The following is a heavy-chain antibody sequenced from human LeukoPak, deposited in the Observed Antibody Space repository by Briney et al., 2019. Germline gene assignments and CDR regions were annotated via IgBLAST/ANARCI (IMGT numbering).Heavy chain of an antibody. CDR3: ARERHYGSGSYYKMPNWFDP. CDR2: ISSSGSTI. CDR1: GFTFSSYE. D-gene: IGHD3-10*01. J-gene: IGHJ5*02. Sequence: PGGPLRLSCAASGFTFSSYEMNWVRQAPGKGREWGSYISSSGSTIYYADSVKGRFTISRDNAKNSLYLQMNSLRAEDTAVYYRARERHYGSGSYYKMPNWFDPWGQGTLVTVSS. V-gene: IGHV3-48*03.